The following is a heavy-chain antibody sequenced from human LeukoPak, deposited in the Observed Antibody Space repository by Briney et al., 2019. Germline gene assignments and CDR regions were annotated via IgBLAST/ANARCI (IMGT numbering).Heavy chain of an antibody. D-gene: IGHD6-19*01. V-gene: IGHV3-23*01. Sequence: GGSLRHSCAVSGFTFSHYAMSWVRQAPGTGLEWVGSLTDSGDATYYADSVKGRLTISRDNSNSTLYLHISGLRDEDTAVYYCAREGYSSGWYVDYWGQGTLVTVSS. CDR1: GFTFSHYA. J-gene: IGHJ4*02. CDR2: LTDSGDAT. CDR3: AREGYSSGWYVDY.